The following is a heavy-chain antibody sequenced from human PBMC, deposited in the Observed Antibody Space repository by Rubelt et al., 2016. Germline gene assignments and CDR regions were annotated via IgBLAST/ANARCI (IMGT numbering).Heavy chain of an antibody. J-gene: IGHJ4*02. D-gene: IGHD3-9*01. CDR3: AGEIYDILTGYYFDY. V-gene: IGHV3-53*05. CDR2: SGGST. Sequence: SGGSTYYADSVKGRFTISRDNSKNTLYLQMNSLRAEDTAVYYCAGEIYDILTGYYFDYWGQGTLVTVSS.